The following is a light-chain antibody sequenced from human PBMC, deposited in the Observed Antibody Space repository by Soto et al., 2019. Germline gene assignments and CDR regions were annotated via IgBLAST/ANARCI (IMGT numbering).Light chain of an antibody. CDR3: QQYKNWPPWT. Sequence: EIVMTQSPATLSVSPGERATLSCRASQNIGTNLAWFQQKPGQAPRLLMYAASIRATDFPARFSGSGSGTEFTLTISGLQSDDFAVYFCQQYKNWPPWTFGHGTKVEIK. CDR1: QNIGTN. V-gene: IGKV3-15*01. J-gene: IGKJ1*01. CDR2: AAS.